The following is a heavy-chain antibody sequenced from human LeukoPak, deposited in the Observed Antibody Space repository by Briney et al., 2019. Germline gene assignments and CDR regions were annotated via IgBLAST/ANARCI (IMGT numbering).Heavy chain of an antibody. J-gene: IGHJ4*02. D-gene: IGHD2-2*02. CDR1: GFTFSSYA. CDR3: AIGYCSSTSCYSLVY. CDR2: SSRKRGRI. V-gene: IGHV3-9*01. Sequence: QSGGSLRLSRAASGFTFSSYAMSWVRHAPGKGLGWVSGSSRKRGRIGNEDSVKGPCTISRYKAKNSIYLQMNSLRAEDTALYYCAIGYCSSTSCYSLVYWGQGTLVTVSS.